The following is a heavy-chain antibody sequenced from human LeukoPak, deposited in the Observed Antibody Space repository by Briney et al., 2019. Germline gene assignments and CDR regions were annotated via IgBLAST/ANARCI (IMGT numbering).Heavy chain of an antibody. V-gene: IGHV4-59*01. J-gene: IGHJ6*02. CDR2: IYYSGST. CDR3: ASSTGYSSGWTPMDYYGMDV. Sequence: PSETLSLTCTVPVGSISSYYWSWIRQPPGKGLEWIGYIYYSGSTNYNPSLKSRVTISVDTSKNQFSLKLSSVTAADTAVYYCASSTGYSSGWTPMDYYGMDVWGQGTTVTVSS. D-gene: IGHD6-19*01. CDR1: VGSISSYY.